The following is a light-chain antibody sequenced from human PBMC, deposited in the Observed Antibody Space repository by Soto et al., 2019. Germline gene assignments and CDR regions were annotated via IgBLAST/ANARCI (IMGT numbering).Light chain of an antibody. V-gene: IGLV2-14*01. J-gene: IGLJ2*01. CDR1: SSDVGGYNY. Sequence: QSALTQPASASGSPGQSVTISCTGTSSDVGGYNYVSWYQQHPGKAPKLMIYEVSNRPSGVANRFSGSKSGNTASLTIAGLQADDEDDDYCSSYTSGSTHFVVFGGGTKLTVL. CDR3: SSYTSGSTHFVV. CDR2: EVS.